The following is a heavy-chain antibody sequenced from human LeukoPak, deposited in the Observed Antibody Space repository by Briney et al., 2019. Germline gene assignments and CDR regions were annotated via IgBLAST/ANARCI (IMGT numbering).Heavy chain of an antibody. Sequence: PSETLSLTCTVSGGSISSYCWSWIRQPPGKGLEWIGYIYYSGSTNYNPSLKSRVTISVDTSKNQFSLKLSSVTAADTAVYYCARVPIVVVPAANSGYYYYGMDVWGQGTTVTVSS. CDR1: GGSISSYC. V-gene: IGHV4-59*01. J-gene: IGHJ6*02. CDR2: IYYSGST. D-gene: IGHD2-2*01. CDR3: ARVPIVVVPAANSGYYYYGMDV.